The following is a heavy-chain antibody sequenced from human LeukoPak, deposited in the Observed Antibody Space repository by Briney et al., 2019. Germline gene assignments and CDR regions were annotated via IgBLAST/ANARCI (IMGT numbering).Heavy chain of an antibody. CDR1: GFTFSSYG. V-gene: IGHV3-33*01. D-gene: IGHD2-15*01. CDR2: IWYDGSNR. J-gene: IGHJ4*02. Sequence: PGGSLRLSCAASGFTFSSYGMHWVRQAPGKGLEWVAVIWYDGSNRYYADSVKGRFTISRDNSKNTLYLQMNSLRAEDTAVYYCARDGFRDIVVVVAATQFYWGQGTLVTVSS. CDR3: ARDGFRDIVVVVAATQFY.